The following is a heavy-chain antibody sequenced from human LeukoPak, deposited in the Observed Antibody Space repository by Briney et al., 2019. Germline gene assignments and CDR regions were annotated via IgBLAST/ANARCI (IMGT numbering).Heavy chain of an antibody. CDR3: ARDSAAAGSFDY. CDR1: GHNFPSYG. V-gene: IGHV1-18*01. D-gene: IGHD6-13*01. Sequence: ASVKVSCKASGHNFPSYGISWMRQAPGQGLEWMGWISPNNGNTNYAKQYQGRITVTKDTSTTTAYMELGSLTSDDTAVYYCARDSAAAGSFDYWGQGTLVTVSS. CDR2: ISPNNGNT. J-gene: IGHJ4*02.